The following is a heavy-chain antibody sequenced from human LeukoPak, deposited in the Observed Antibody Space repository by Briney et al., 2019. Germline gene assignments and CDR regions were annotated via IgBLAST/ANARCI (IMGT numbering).Heavy chain of an antibody. CDR1: GFTFSGNS. CDR3: ARDGSPNYGYYAFFDN. Sequence: PGGPLGLSGARSGFTFSGNSRSWVRQAPGKGLEWVSSITSTATHTYYADSVKGRFTISRDNAKNSLILQTSSLTVADTGIYYCARDGSPNYGYYAFFDNWGQGTLVTVSS. D-gene: IGHD1-26*01. J-gene: IGHJ4*02. CDR2: ITSTATHT. V-gene: IGHV3-21*01.